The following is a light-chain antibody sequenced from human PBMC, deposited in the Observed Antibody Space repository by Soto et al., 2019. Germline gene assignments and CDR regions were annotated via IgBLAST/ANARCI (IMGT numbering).Light chain of an antibody. CDR2: GND. J-gene: IGLJ3*02. V-gene: IGLV1-44*01. CDR1: SSNVGSNT. Sequence: QSVLTQPTSASGTPGQRVTISCSGSSSNVGSNTVNWYQHVPGRAPKLLVYGNDRRPSGVPDRFSGSKSGTSASLAITGLQSEDEAHFFCAAWDDTLNGAVFGGGTKLTVL. CDR3: AAWDDTLNGAV.